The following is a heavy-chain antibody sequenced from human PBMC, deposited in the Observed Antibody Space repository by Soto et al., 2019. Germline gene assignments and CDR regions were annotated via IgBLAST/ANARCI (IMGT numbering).Heavy chain of an antibody. Sequence: GASVKVSCKASGYTFASYDINWVRQATGQGLEWIGWMNPNSGNTGYAQKFQGRVTMTRNTSISTAYIELSSLRSEDTAVYYCARADRYGSQAFDIWGQGTMVTV. J-gene: IGHJ3*02. CDR1: GYTFASYD. V-gene: IGHV1-8*01. CDR2: MNPNSGNT. CDR3: ARADRYGSQAFDI. D-gene: IGHD3-10*01.